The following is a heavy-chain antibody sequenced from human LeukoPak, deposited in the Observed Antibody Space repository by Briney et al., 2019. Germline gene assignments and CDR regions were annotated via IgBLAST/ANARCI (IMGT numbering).Heavy chain of an antibody. CDR1: GFTFSSYG. CDR2: IRYDGSNK. Sequence: GGSLRHSCAASGFTFSSYGMHWVRQAPGKGLEWVAFIRYDGSNKYYADSVKGRFTISRDNSKNTLYLQMNSLRAEDTAVYYCARWGDCSSTSCYGIAFDYWGQGTLVTVSS. D-gene: IGHD2-2*01. J-gene: IGHJ4*02. CDR3: ARWGDCSSTSCYGIAFDY. V-gene: IGHV3-30*02.